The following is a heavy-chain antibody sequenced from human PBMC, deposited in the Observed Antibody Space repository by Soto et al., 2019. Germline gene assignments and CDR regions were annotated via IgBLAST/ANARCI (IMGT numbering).Heavy chain of an antibody. V-gene: IGHV1-2*04. Sequence: ASVKVSCKASGYTFTGYYMHWVRQAPGQGLEWMGWINPNSGGTNYAQKFQGWVTMTRDTSISTAYMELSRLRSDDTAVYYCARDHQPTYYDFWSGYLGNNYYYYYGMDIWGQGTTVTVSS. CDR3: ARDHQPTYYDFWSGYLGNNYYYYYGMDI. CDR1: GYTFTGYY. J-gene: IGHJ6*02. CDR2: INPNSGGT. D-gene: IGHD3-3*01.